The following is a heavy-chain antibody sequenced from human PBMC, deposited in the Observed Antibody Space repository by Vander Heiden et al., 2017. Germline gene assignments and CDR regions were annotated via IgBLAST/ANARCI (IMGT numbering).Heavy chain of an antibody. J-gene: IGHJ6*02. CDR2: ISGSGGST. V-gene: IGHV3-23*01. D-gene: IGHD1-26*01. CDR3: AKRGPWGAYYYYGMDV. CDR1: GFTFSSYA. Sequence: EVQLLESGGGLVQPGGSLRLSCAASGFTFSSYAMRWVRQSPGKGLEWVSAISGSGGSTYYADSVKGRFTISRDNSKNTLYLQMNSLRAEDTAVDYCAKRGPWGAYYYYGMDVWGQGTTVTVSS.